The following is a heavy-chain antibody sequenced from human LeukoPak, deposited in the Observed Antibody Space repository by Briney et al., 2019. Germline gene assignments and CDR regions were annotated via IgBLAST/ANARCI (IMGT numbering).Heavy chain of an antibody. CDR1: GGSISSSSYY. CDR3: VNYYDSSDYQQPNHFDY. V-gene: IGHV4-39*01. Sequence: PSETLSLTCTVSGGSISSSSYYWGWIRQPPGKGLDWIGSIYYSGSTYYNPSLKSPFTISVDTSKNQFSLKLSSLTAADTAVYYCVNYYDSSDYQQPNHFDYWGQGTLVTVSS. CDR2: IYYSGST. D-gene: IGHD3-22*01. J-gene: IGHJ4*02.